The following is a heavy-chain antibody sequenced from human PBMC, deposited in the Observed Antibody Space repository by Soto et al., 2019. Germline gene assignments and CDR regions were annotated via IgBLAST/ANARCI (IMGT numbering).Heavy chain of an antibody. CDR2: ISSSSSYI. D-gene: IGHD3-16*02. Sequence: EVQLVESGGGLVKPGGSLRLSCAASGFTFSSYSMNWVRQAPGKGLEWVSSISSSSSYIYYADSVKGRFTISRDNAKNSLYLQMNSLRAEDTAVYYCARDARSWGAYDYIWGSYRSNWFDPWGQGTLVTVSS. J-gene: IGHJ5*02. CDR3: ARDARSWGAYDYIWGSYRSNWFDP. V-gene: IGHV3-21*01. CDR1: GFTFSSYS.